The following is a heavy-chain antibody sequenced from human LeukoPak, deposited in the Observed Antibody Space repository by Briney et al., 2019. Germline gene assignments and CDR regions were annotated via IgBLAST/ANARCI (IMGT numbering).Heavy chain of an antibody. J-gene: IGHJ4*02. Sequence: SETLSLTCTVSGGSINSYYWSWIRQPPGRGLEWIGSIHYSGSTNYNPSLKSRVTISVDTSKNQFSLKLSSVTAADTAVYYCARHGRPYYYGSGSYYDYWGQGTLVTVSS. CDR1: GGSINSYY. CDR2: IHYSGST. D-gene: IGHD3-10*01. CDR3: ARHGRPYYYGSGSYYDY. V-gene: IGHV4-59*08.